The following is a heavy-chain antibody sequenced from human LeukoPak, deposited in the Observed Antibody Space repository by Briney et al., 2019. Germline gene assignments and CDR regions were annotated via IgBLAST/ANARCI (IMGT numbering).Heavy chain of an antibody. J-gene: IGHJ4*02. V-gene: IGHV3-21*01. CDR3: ASWEWFLSHY. CDR2: ISSSSSYI. Sequence: GGSLRLSCAAPGFTFSSYSMNWVRQAPGKGLEWVSSISSSSSYIYYADSVKGRFTISRDNAKNSLYLQMNSLRAEDTAVYYCASWEWFLSHYWGQGTLVTVSS. CDR1: GFTFSSYS. D-gene: IGHD3-3*01.